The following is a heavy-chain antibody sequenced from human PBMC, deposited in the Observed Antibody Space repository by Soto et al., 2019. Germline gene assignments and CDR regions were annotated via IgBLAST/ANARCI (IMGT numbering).Heavy chain of an antibody. V-gene: IGHV1-46*01. CDR2: IDPSGGVT. Sequence: ASVKVSCKASGYTFTKFHIHWVRQAPGQGLEWMGMIDPSGGVTRDAQRFQGRITMTSDTSTSSVYMELRSLTSEDTAVYYCARGVADCSGGSCFPRGIDNWGQGTLVTVSS. D-gene: IGHD2-15*01. J-gene: IGHJ4*02. CDR3: ARGVADCSGGSCFPRGIDN. CDR1: GYTFTKFH.